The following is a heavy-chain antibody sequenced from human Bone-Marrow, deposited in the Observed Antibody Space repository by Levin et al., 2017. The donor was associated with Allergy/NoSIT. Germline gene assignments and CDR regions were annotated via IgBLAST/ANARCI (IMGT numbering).Heavy chain of an antibody. CDR2: IYASGDT. V-gene: IGHV4-61*01. D-gene: IGHD5-18*01. CDR3: ARGGYSLFEF. CDR1: GGSVRSTSFY. Sequence: SQTLSLTCSVSGGSVRSTSFYWNWIRHLPGRGLEWIGYIYASGDTKYNPSLKSRVSISLDSSKNQFSLTLTSVTAADTAQYYCARGGYSLFEFWGQGTVVAVSS. J-gene: IGHJ4*02.